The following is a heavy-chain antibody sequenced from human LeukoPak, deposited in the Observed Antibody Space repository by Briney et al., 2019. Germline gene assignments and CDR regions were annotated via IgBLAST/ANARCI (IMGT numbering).Heavy chain of an antibody. CDR1: GYTFTYYY. D-gene: IGHD1-26*01. CDR3: ARKAGGSYRLDY. J-gene: IGHJ4*02. V-gene: IGHV1-46*01. Sequence: ASVKVSCKASGYTFTYYYMNWVRQAPGQGLEWMGIINPSGGSTSYAQKSQGRVTMTRDTSTSTVYMELSSLRSEDTAVYYCARKAGGSYRLDYWGQGTLVTVSS. CDR2: INPSGGST.